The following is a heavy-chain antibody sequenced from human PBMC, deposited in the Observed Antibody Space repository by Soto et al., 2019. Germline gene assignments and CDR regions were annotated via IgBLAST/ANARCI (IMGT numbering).Heavy chain of an antibody. CDR3: ARVGCYFCHVDS. V-gene: IGHV4-30-2*05. CDR1: GGSISSGGYS. J-gene: IGHJ4*02. D-gene: IGHD3-3*01. Sequence: SETLSLTCAVSGGSISSGGYSWSWIRQPPGKGLEWIGYIYHTGSAYYNPSLKSRLTISVDTSENQFSLKLSSVTAADTAVYYCARVGCYFCHVDSWGQGTLVTVSS. CDR2: IYHTGSA.